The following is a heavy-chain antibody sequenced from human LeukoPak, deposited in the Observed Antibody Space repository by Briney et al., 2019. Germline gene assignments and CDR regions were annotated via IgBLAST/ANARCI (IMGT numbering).Heavy chain of an antibody. CDR2: IYTSGST. J-gene: IGHJ3*02. D-gene: IGHD3-3*01. Sequence: PSETLSLTWTVSGGSISSYNWSWIRQPAGKGLEWIGRIYTSGSTNYNPSLKSRVTMSVDTSKNQFSLKLSSVTAADTAVYYCARDRTHYDFWSGYYTYDAFDIWGQGTMVTVSS. CDR1: GGSISSYN. V-gene: IGHV4-4*07. CDR3: ARDRTHYDFWSGYYTYDAFDI.